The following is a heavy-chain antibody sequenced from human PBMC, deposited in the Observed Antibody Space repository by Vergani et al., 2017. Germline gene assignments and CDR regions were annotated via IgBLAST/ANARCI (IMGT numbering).Heavy chain of an antibody. J-gene: IGHJ3*02. CDR3: ARDRTFGWFGELSTSDAFDI. Sequence: QLQLQESGPGLVKPSETLSLTCTVSGGSISSSSYYWGWIRQPPGKGLEWIGRIYYSGSTYYNPSLKSRVTISVDTSKTQFSLKLSSVTAADTAVYYCARDRTFGWFGELSTSDAFDIWGQGTMVTVSS. D-gene: IGHD3-10*01. CDR2: IYYSGST. CDR1: GGSISSSSYY. V-gene: IGHV4-39*07.